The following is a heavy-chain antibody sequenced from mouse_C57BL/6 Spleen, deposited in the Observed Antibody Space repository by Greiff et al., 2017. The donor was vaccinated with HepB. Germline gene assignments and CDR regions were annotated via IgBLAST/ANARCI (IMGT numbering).Heavy chain of an antibody. CDR2: INTNNGGT. CDR3: ARNYGSSYYYAMDY. J-gene: IGHJ4*01. Sequence: EVQLQQSGPELVKPGASVKISCKASGYTFTDYYMNWVKQSHGKSLEWIGDINTNNGGTSYNQKFKGKATLTVDKSSSTAYMELRSLTSEDSAVYYCARNYGSSYYYAMDYWGQGTSVTVSS. D-gene: IGHD1-1*01. CDR1: GYTFTDYY. V-gene: IGHV1-26*01.